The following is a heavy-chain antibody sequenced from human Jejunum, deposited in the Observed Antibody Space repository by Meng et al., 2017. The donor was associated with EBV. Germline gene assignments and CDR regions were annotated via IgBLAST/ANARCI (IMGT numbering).Heavy chain of an antibody. CDR2: ISYSGST. D-gene: IGHD3-22*01. CDR1: GGSISSGGYY. Sequence: QVHLQESGPGLVKPSQTLSLTCAVSGGSISSGGYYWTWIRQPPGKGLEWIGFISYSGSTNYNPSLKSRVTLSLDTSKNHFALKLTSVTAADTAVYYCARGEVISLIAKHSFDIWGLGTMVTVSS. J-gene: IGHJ3*02. CDR3: ARGEVISLIAKHSFDI. V-gene: IGHV4-30-4*01.